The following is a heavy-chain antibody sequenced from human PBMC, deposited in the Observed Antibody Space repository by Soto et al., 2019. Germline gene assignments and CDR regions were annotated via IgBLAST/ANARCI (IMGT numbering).Heavy chain of an antibody. Sequence: QITLKESGPTLVKPTQTLTLTCTFSGFSLDTSGVAVGWIRQPPGKGLEWLSVIYWDDDKRSSPSLRRRLTITKDTSKNQVVLKMTNMDPADTATYYCAHRHRASGGLFDYWGQGTLVTVSS. J-gene: IGHJ4*02. V-gene: IGHV2-5*02. CDR3: AHRHRASGGLFDY. D-gene: IGHD3-10*01. CDR1: GFSLDTSGVA. CDR2: IYWDDDK.